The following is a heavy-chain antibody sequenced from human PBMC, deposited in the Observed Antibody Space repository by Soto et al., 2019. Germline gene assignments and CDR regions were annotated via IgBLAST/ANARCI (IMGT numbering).Heavy chain of an antibody. CDR3: ARESPYSGRRLDY. D-gene: IGHD1-26*01. V-gene: IGHV1-3*01. CDR1: GYTFSNYA. Sequence: QVQLLQSGAEVRIPGASVKVSCKASGYTFSNYAIHWVRQAPGQRLEWMGWINAGSSSTKYSQKFQGRVTISRDTSASIAYMELSSLRSKDAAVYYCARESPYSGRRLDYWGQGTLVTVSS. CDR2: INAGSSST. J-gene: IGHJ4*02.